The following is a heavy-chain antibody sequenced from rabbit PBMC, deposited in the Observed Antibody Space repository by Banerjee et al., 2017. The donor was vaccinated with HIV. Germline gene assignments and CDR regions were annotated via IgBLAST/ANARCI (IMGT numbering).Heavy chain of an antibody. V-gene: IGHV1S40*01. CDR1: GFSFSSSYY. D-gene: IGHD8-1*01. CDR3: ARMLVVVSYYFNL. J-gene: IGHJ4*01. Sequence: QSLEESGGDLVKPGASLTLTCTASGFSFSSSYYMCWVRQAPGKGLEWIACIYAGSSGSTYYASWAKGRFTISKTSSTTVTLQMTSLTAADTATYFCARMLVVVSYYFNLWGPGTLVTVS. CDR2: IYAGSSGST.